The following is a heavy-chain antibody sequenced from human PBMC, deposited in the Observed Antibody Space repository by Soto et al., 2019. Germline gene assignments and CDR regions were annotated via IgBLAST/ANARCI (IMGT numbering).Heavy chain of an antibody. CDR2: MNPNSGNT. J-gene: IGHJ5*02. V-gene: IGHV1-8*01. D-gene: IGHD2-2*01. CDR3: ARARGYCSSTSCYGFRWFDP. CDR1: GYTFTSYD. Sequence: GASVKVSCKASGYTFTSYDINWVRQATGQGLEWMGWMNPNSGNTGYAQKFQGRVTMTRNTSISTAYMELSSLRSEDTAVYYCARARGYCSSTSCYGFRWFDPWGQGTLVTVSS.